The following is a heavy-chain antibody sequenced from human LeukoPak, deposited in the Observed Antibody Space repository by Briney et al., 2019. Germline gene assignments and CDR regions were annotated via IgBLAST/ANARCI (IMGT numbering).Heavy chain of an antibody. CDR2: IWYGGSNK. Sequence: PGGSLRLSCAASGFTFSSYGMHWVRQAPGKGLEWLAVIWYGGSNKYYADSVKGRFTISRDNSKNTLYLQMNSLRAEDTAVYYCAKDRGGSILSPIDYWGQGTLVTVSS. D-gene: IGHD2-15*01. CDR3: AKDRGGSILSPIDY. CDR1: GFTFSSYG. V-gene: IGHV3-30*02. J-gene: IGHJ4*02.